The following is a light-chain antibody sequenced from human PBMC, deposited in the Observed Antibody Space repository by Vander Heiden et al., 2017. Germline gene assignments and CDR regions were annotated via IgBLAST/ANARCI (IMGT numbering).Light chain of an antibody. V-gene: IGLV2-23*02. CDR1: SSDVGRFNL. CDR2: EVT. CDR3: VSYAGRLYV. J-gene: IGLJ1*01. Sequence: QSALTPPASVSGSPGQSITISCTGTSSDVGRFNLVSWYQQHPGKVPEVVIYEVTKRPSGVSNRFSGAKSGNTASLTISGLQAEDEADYYCVSYAGRLYVFGTGTTVTVL.